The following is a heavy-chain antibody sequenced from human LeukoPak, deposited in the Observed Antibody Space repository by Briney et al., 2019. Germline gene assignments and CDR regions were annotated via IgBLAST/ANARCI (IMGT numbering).Heavy chain of an antibody. V-gene: IGHV4-59*01. CDR3: ARGNGNGWYDY. CDR1: GVSITNSY. J-gene: IGHJ4*02. Sequence: SETLSLTCTVSGVSITNSYWSWIRHPPGKGLEWIGYISYSGRTYYNPSLKSRLTISLDTSKNQFSLKLTSVTAAGTALYYCARGNGNGWYDYWGQGTLVTVSS. D-gene: IGHD6-19*01. CDR2: ISYSGRT.